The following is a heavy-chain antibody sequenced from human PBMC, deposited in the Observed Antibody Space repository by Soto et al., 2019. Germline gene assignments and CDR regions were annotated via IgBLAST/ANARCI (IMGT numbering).Heavy chain of an antibody. CDR1: GGSISTYY. V-gene: IGHV4-59*01. CDR2: IYYSGST. D-gene: IGHD3-3*01. CDR3: ARADTIFGVDV. Sequence: SETLSLTCTVSGGSISTYYWTWIRQPPGKGPEWIGYIYYSGSTNYNPSLESRVTISVDTSKNQFSLKLSSVTAADTAVYYCARADTIFGVDVWGQGTTVTVSS. J-gene: IGHJ6*02.